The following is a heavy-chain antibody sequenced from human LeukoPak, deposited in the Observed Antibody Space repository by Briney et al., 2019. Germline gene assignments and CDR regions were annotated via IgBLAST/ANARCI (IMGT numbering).Heavy chain of an antibody. V-gene: IGHV3-21*01. CDR2: ISSSSSYI. CDR3: ARDRGYGSGSWSPTDY. J-gene: IGHJ4*02. D-gene: IGHD3-10*01. Sequence: GGSLRLFCAASGFTFSSYSMNWVRQAPGKGLEWVSSISSSSSYIYYADSVKGRFTISRDNAKNSLYLQMNSLRAEDTAVYYCARDRGYGSGSWSPTDYWGQGTLVTVSS. CDR1: GFTFSSYS.